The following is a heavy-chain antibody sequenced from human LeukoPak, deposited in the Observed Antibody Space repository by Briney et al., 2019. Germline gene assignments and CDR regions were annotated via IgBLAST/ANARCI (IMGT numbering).Heavy chain of an antibody. D-gene: IGHD3-16*02. CDR1: GFTFSSYA. V-gene: IGHV3-23*01. J-gene: IGHJ3*02. Sequence: GGSLRLSCAASGFTFSSYAMSWVRQAPGKGLEWVSAISGSGGSTYYADSVKGRFTISRDNSKNTLYLQMNSLRAEDTAVYYCAKSIMITFGGVIAPRIDALDIWGQGTMVTVSS. CDR2: ISGSGGST. CDR3: AKSIMITFGGVIAPRIDALDI.